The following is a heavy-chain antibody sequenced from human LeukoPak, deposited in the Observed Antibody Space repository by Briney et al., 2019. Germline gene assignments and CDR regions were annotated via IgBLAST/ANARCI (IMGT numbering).Heavy chain of an antibody. Sequence: GGSLRLSCAASRFTVSSNNMGWVRQAPGPGLEWVSVIYSGGATYYPDSVKGRFIISRDLSKNTLFLQMNDLRAEDTAVYYCAKIAVAYFDYWGQGTLVTVSS. CDR2: IYSGGAT. V-gene: IGHV3-66*01. D-gene: IGHD6-19*01. J-gene: IGHJ4*02. CDR1: RFTVSSNN. CDR3: AKIAVAYFDY.